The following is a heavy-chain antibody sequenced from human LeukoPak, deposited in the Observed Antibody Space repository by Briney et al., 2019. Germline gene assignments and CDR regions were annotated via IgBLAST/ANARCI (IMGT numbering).Heavy chain of an antibody. D-gene: IGHD3-10*01. CDR1: GFSLSTSGVG. CDR2: IYWNDDK. CDR3: ARDPYYYGSGSSLDY. V-gene: IGHV2-5*01. J-gene: IGHJ4*02. Sequence: SGPTLVKPTQTLTLTCTFSGFSLSTSGVGVGWIRQPPGKALEWLALIYWNDDKRYSPSLKSRLTITKDTSKNQVVLTMTNMDPVDTATYYCARDPYYYGSGSSLDYWGQGTLVTVSS.